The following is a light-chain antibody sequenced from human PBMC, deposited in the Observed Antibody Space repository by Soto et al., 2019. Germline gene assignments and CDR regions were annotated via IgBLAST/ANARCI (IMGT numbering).Light chain of an antibody. CDR2: GNS. J-gene: IGLJ1*01. Sequence: QSVLTQPPSVSGAPGQRVTISCTGSSSNIGAGYDVHWYQQLPGTAPKLLISGNSNRPSGVPDRFSGSKSGTSASLAIPGLQAEDEADYYCQSYDSSLSGYVFGTGTKVTVL. CDR3: QSYDSSLSGYV. CDR1: SSNIGAGYD. V-gene: IGLV1-40*01.